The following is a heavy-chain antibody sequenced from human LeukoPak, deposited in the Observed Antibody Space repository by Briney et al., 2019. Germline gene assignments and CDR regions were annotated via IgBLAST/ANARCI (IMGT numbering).Heavy chain of an antibody. V-gene: IGHV3-53*01. CDR2: IYGGGST. J-gene: IGHJ4*02. Sequence: GGSLRLSCAASGFTVSSNYMSWVRQAPGKGLGWVSVIYGGGSTYYADSVKGRFTISRDNSKNTLYLQMNSLRAEDTAVYYCANIQLWHRGDYWGQGTLVTVSS. CDR1: GFTVSSNY. D-gene: IGHD5-18*01. CDR3: ANIQLWHRGDY.